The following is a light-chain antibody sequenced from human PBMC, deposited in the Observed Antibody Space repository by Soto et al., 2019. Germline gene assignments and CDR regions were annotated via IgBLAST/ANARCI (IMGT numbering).Light chain of an antibody. CDR2: GAS. J-gene: IGKJ2*03. CDR3: QQYGNPPPYS. CDR1: QSVSRSL. Sequence: EIVLTQSPGTLSLSPGERATLSCRASQSVSRSLLAWYQQKPGQAPRLLIYGASTRATGIAERFSGSGSATDFTLTISRLVPEDFSVYYCQQYGNPPPYSFGQGTKLEIK. V-gene: IGKV3-20*01.